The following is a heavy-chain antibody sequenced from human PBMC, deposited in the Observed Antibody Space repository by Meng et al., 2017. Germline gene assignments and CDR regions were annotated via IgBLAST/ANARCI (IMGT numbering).Heavy chain of an antibody. J-gene: IGHJ3*02. D-gene: IGHD2-21*02. V-gene: IGHV5-51*01. CDR3: ARRRSGSTAILGAFDI. Sequence: KVSCKGSGYSFTNYWIAWVRQMPGKGLEWMGIISPGDSNTRYSPSFQGQVTISADKSISTAYLQWSSLKASDTAMYYCARRRSGSTAILGAFDIWGQGTMVTVSS. CDR2: ISPGDSNT. CDR1: GYSFTNYW.